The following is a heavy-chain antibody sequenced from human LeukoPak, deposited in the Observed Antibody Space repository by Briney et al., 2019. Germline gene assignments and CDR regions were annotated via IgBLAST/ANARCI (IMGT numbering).Heavy chain of an antibody. Sequence: PGGSLRLSCAASGFTVSSNYMSWVRQAPGKGLKWVSVIYSGVPTYYADSVKGRFTISRDNSKNTLYLQMNSLRAEDTAVYYCARDRGPTRAFDIWGQGTMVTVS. V-gene: IGHV3-53*01. CDR2: IYSGVPT. CDR1: GFTVSSNY. J-gene: IGHJ3*02. CDR3: ARDRGPTRAFDI. D-gene: IGHD5-24*01.